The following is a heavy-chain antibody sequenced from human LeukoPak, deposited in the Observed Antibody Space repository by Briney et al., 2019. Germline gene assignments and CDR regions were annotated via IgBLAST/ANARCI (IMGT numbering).Heavy chain of an antibody. CDR3: ARDFWQFQG. CDR1: GYTFTSYY. CDR2: INPSGGST. V-gene: IGHV1-46*01. D-gene: IGHD3-3*01. J-gene: IGHJ4*02. Sequence: ASVKVSCKASGYTFTSYYMHWVRQAPGQGLEWMGIINPSGGSTSYAQKFQGRVTMTRDTSISTAYMELSRLRSDDTAVYYCARDFWQFQGWGQGTLVTVSS.